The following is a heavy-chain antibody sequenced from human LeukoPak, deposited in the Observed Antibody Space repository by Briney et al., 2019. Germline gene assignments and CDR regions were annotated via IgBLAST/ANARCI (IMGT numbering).Heavy chain of an antibody. V-gene: IGHV4-59*01. Sequence: PSETLSLTCTVSGGSISSYYWSWIRQPPGKGLEWIGYIYYSGSTNYNPSLKSRVTVSVDTSKNQFSLKLSSVTAADTAVYYCASFAYYYYYMDVWGKGTTVTASS. CDR2: IYYSGST. CDR3: ASFAYYYYYMDV. CDR1: GGSISSYY. J-gene: IGHJ6*03.